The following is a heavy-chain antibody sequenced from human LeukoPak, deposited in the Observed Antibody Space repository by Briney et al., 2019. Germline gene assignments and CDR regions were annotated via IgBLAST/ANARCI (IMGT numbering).Heavy chain of an antibody. D-gene: IGHD1-26*01. V-gene: IGHV3-30*04. J-gene: IGHJ4*02. CDR1: GFTFSSYA. CDR2: ISYDGSNK. Sequence: PGGSLRLSCAASGFTFSSYAMHWVRQAPGKGLEWVAVISYDGSNKYYADSVKGRFTISRDDSKNTLYLQMNSLRAEDTAVYYYESIVGAAGVCYWGQGTLVTVSS. CDR3: ESIVGAAGVCY.